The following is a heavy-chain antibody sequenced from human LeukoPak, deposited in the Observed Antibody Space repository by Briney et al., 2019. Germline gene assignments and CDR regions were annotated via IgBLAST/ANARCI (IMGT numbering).Heavy chain of an antibody. Sequence: KPSETLSLTCTVSGGSISSSSYYWGWIRQPPGKGLEWLGSIYYSGSTYYNPSLKSRVTISVDTSQNPFSLKLRSVTAADTSVYYCASEKSPHRIFHYWGQGTLVTVSS. D-gene: IGHD1-14*01. V-gene: IGHV4-39*01. CDR2: IYYSGST. CDR3: ASEKSPHRIFHY. CDR1: GGSISSSSYY. J-gene: IGHJ4*02.